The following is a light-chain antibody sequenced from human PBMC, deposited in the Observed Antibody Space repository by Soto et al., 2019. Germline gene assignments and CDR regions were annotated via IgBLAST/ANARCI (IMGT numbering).Light chain of an antibody. CDR1: QSVSSSY. Sequence: EIVLTQSPGTLSLSPGERATLSCRASQSVSSSYLAWYQQKPGQAPRLLIHGASIRATGIPDRFSGSGSGTDFTLTIGRLEPEDFAVYYCQQYGSSPGTFGQGTKVEIK. CDR2: GAS. V-gene: IGKV3-20*01. J-gene: IGKJ1*01. CDR3: QQYGSSPGT.